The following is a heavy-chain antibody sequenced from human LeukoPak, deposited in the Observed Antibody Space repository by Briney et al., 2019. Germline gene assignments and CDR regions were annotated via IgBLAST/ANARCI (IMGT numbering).Heavy chain of an antibody. D-gene: IGHD1-20*01. Sequence: PGGSLGLSCAASGFTFSSYTMKWVRQAPGKGLEWVSSISSSSRSIFYADSVRGRFTTSRDNAKNSLFLQMNSLRAEDTAVYYCARTHGTLTGTGFDYWGQGTLVTVSS. CDR1: GFTFSSYT. J-gene: IGHJ4*02. CDR3: ARTHGTLTGTGFDY. CDR2: ISSSSRSI. V-gene: IGHV3-21*01.